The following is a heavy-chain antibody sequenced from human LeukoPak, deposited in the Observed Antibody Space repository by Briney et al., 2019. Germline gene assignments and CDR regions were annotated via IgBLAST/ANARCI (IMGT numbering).Heavy chain of an antibody. D-gene: IGHD1-14*01. J-gene: IGHJ6*03. CDR2: INWNGGST. V-gene: IGHV3-20*04. CDR3: AREGVRHSRKTTPRYYMDV. CDR1: GFTFNNYW. Sequence: GGSLRLSCAASGFTFNNYWMSWVRQAPGKGLEWVSGINWNGGSTGYADSVKGRFTISRDNAKNSLYLQMNSLRAEDTALYYCAREGVRHSRKTTPRYYMDVWGKGTTVTVSS.